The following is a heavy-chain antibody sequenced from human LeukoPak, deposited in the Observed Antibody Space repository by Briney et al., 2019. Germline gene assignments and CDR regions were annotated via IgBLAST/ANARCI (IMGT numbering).Heavy chain of an antibody. D-gene: IGHD3-10*01. V-gene: IGHV1-24*01. J-gene: IGHJ6*02. CDR2: FDPEDGET. Sequence: GASVKVSCKVSGYTLTELSMHWVRQAPGKGLEWMGGFDPEDGETIYAQKFQGRVTMTEDTSTDTAYMELSSLRSEDTAVYYCATDFAHGYYYGSGSQYGMDVWGQGTTVTVSS. CDR3: ATDFAHGYYYGSGSQYGMDV. CDR1: GYTLTELS.